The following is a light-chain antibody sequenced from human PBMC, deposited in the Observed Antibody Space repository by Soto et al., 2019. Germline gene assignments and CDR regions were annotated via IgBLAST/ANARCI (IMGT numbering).Light chain of an antibody. CDR3: QQVNSFSLT. Sequence: DIQLTQSPSFLSASVGDKVTITCRASQGISDYLAWYQQKPGKAPQLLIYGASTLQRGVPSRFSGSGSGTEFTLTISSLQPEDFATYYCQQVNSFSLTFGGGTKVDI. J-gene: IGKJ4*01. CDR1: QGISDY. CDR2: GAS. V-gene: IGKV1-9*01.